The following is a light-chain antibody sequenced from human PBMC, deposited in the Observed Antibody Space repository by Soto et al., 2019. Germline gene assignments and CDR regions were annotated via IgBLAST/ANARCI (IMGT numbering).Light chain of an antibody. V-gene: IGLV1-44*01. CDR2: SNS. CDR1: GSNIAFDT. J-gene: IGLJ1*01. Sequence: QSVLTXPPSASGTPGQRVTISCSGSGSNIAFDTVDWYQQLPGAAPKLLIYSNSQRPLGVPVRFSGSKSGTSASLAISGLQSEDEADYYCAAWDGSVYVFGIGTKVTVL. CDR3: AAWDGSVYV.